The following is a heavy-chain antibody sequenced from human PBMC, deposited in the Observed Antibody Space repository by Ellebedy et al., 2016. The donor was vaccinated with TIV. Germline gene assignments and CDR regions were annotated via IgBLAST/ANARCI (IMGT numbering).Heavy chain of an antibody. CDR3: ARGWDAFDV. Sequence: ASVKVSCXASGYSFTDFYMHWVRQAPGQGLEWMGIIHPGRGSTTFAQNFQGRLSITRETSPNTVFMELSSLTSDDTAVYYCARGWDAFDVWGQGTVVTVSA. J-gene: IGHJ3*01. V-gene: IGHV1-46*01. CDR1: GYSFTDFY. CDR2: IHPGRGST.